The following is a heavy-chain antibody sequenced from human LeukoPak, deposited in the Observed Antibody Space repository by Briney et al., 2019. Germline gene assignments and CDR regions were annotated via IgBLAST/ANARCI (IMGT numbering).Heavy chain of an antibody. CDR3: ARGTKFSTFDVVVVPFDY. CDR1: GYTFTGYY. V-gene: IGHV1-2*02. Sequence: ASVKVSCKASGYTFTGYYIHWVRQAPGQGLEWMGWINPNSGGTNCAQKFQGRVTMTRDTSISTAYMELSRLRSDDTAVYYCARGTKFSTFDVVVVPFDYWGQGTLVTVSS. D-gene: IGHD2-2*01. CDR2: INPNSGGT. J-gene: IGHJ4*02.